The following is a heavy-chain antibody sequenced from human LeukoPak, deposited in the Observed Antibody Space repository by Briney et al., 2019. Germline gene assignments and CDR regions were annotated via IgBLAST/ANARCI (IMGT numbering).Heavy chain of an antibody. V-gene: IGHV4-38-2*02. Sequence: PSETLSLTFAVSGYSINSGFSWGWVRQPPGKGLEWIGTISHSGTTDYKSTLQSRLTISVDTSKNLFFLRLTSVTAADTAVYYCAREGAVPGIDPWGQGTLVTVSS. CDR1: GYSINSGFS. J-gene: IGHJ5*02. CDR2: ISHSGTT. CDR3: AREGAVPGIDP. D-gene: IGHD3-16*01.